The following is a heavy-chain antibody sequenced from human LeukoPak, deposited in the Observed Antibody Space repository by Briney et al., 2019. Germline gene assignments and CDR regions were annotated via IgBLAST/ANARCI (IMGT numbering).Heavy chain of an antibody. V-gene: IGHV3-11*04. D-gene: IGHD1-1*01. CDR2: ISNGGSTL. J-gene: IGHJ4*02. CDR1: GFTFSDYY. Sequence: KPGGSLRLSCAASGFTFSDYYMSWIRQAPGKGLEWVSYISNGGSTLYYADSVKGRFTISRANAKNSLYLQMNSLRAEDTAVYYCARDMPQTGAPGELDYWGQGTLVTVSS. CDR3: ARDMPQTGAPGELDY.